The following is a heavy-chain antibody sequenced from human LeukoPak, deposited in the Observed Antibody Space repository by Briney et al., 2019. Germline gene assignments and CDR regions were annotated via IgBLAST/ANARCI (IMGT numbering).Heavy chain of an antibody. CDR3: ARDHYYGSGRDFDY. CDR2: IWYDGSNK. CDR1: GFTSSSYG. J-gene: IGHJ4*02. D-gene: IGHD3-10*01. Sequence: PGRSLRLSCAASGFTSSSYGMHWVRQAPGKGLEWVAVIWYDGSNKYYADSVKGRFTISRDNSKNTLYLQMNSLRAEDTAVYYCARDHYYGSGRDFDYWGQGTLVTVSS. V-gene: IGHV3-33*01.